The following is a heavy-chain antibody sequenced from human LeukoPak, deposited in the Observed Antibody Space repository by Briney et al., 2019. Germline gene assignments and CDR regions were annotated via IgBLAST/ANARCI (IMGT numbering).Heavy chain of an antibody. J-gene: IGHJ4*02. V-gene: IGHV1-18*01. D-gene: IGHD4-17*01. CDR1: GYTFTSYG. Sequence: ASVKVSCKASGYTFTSYGISWVRQAPGQGLEWMGWISVYNGNTNYTQKFQGRVTMTADTSTSTAYMELRSLRSDDTAVYYCARDENYGIFFNVDYWGQGTLVTVSS. CDR3: ARDENYGIFFNVDY. CDR2: ISVYNGNT.